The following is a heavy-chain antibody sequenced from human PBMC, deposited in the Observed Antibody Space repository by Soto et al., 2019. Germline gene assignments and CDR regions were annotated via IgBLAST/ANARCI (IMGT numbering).Heavy chain of an antibody. V-gene: IGHV3-74*01. Sequence: PGGSLRLSCAASGFTFSTSWMNWVRQSPGQGLVWVSRINTDGSSTAYADSVKGRFTISRDNAKNTLYLQMNSLRAEDTAVYYCEKEVLSSAHSVDFWGQGTLVTAPQ. CDR1: GFTFSTSW. CDR3: EKEVLSSAHSVDF. D-gene: IGHD6-19*01. CDR2: INTDGSST. J-gene: IGHJ4*02.